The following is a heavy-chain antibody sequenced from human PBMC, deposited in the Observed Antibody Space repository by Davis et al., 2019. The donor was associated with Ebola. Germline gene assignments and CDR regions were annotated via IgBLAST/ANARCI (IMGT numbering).Heavy chain of an antibody. CDR1: GYTFTSYA. Sequence: AASVKVSCKASGYTFTSYAMHWVRQAPGQRLEWMGWISAYNGNTNYAQKLQGRVTMTTDTSTSTAYMELRSLRSDDTAVYYCARGEYCSGGSCYRKKNYYYYYGMDVWGQGTTVTVSS. D-gene: IGHD2-15*01. CDR3: ARGEYCSGGSCYRKKNYYYYYGMDV. CDR2: ISAYNGNT. J-gene: IGHJ6*02. V-gene: IGHV1-18*01.